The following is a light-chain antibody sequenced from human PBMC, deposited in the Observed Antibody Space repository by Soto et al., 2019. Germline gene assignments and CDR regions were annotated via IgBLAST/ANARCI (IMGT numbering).Light chain of an antibody. CDR3: QNYNTYPWT. Sequence: DIQMTQSPSILSASVGYRVTITCRASQSISSWLAWYQQKPGKAPNLLIHKASHLESGVPSRFSGSGSGTEFTLTISSLQPGDFATYYCQNYNTYPWTFGQGTKVDIK. CDR1: QSISSW. J-gene: IGKJ1*01. V-gene: IGKV1-5*03. CDR2: KAS.